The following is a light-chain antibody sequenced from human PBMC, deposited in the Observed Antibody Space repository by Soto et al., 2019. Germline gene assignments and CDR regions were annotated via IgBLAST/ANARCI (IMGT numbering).Light chain of an antibody. CDR1: QDISNY. Sequence: DIQMTQSPSAMSASVGDRVTITCRASQDISNYLAWFQQKPGKVPKRLTYAASSLQGGVPSRFSGSGSGTEFPLTISSLQPKVFAPYSCLQHHSYPLTSGGGTKVEIK. V-gene: IGKV1-17*03. J-gene: IGKJ4*01. CDR2: AAS. CDR3: LQHHSYPLT.